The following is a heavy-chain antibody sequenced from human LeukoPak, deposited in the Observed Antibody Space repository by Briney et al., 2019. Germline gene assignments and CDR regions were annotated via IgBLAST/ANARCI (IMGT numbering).Heavy chain of an antibody. CDR1: GFTFSSYG. CDR3: AKDLLSIDY. CDR2: ITNSGNST. J-gene: IGHJ4*02. Sequence: GGSLRLSCAASGFTFSSYGMSWVRQAPGKGLKWVSAITNSGNSTYYADSVKGRFTISRDNSKNTLYLQMNSLRAEDTAVYYCAKDLLSIDYWGQGTLVTVSS. D-gene: IGHD2/OR15-2a*01. V-gene: IGHV3-23*01.